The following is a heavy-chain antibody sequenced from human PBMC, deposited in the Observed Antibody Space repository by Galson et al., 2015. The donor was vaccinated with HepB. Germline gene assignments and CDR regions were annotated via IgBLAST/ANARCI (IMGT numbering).Heavy chain of an antibody. V-gene: IGHV3-23*01. CDR1: GFTFSSYA. CDR3: AKEFGRRITIFGVVHAVDY. Sequence: LRLSCAASGFTFSSYAMSWVRRAPGKGLEWVSAISGSGGSTYYADSVKGRFTISRDNSKNTLYLQMNSLRAEDTAVYYCAKEFGRRITIFGVVHAVDYWGQGTLVTVSS. CDR2: ISGSGGST. J-gene: IGHJ4*02. D-gene: IGHD3-3*01.